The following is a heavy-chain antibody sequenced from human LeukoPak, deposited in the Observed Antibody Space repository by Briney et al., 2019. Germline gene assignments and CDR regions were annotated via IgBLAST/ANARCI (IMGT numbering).Heavy chain of an antibody. CDR2: IIPILGIA. CDR1: GGTFSSYA. V-gene: IGHV1-69*04. CDR3: ATDAYSNYYFDY. D-gene: IGHD4-11*01. J-gene: IGHJ4*02. Sequence: SVKVSCKASGGTFSSYAISWVRQAPGQGLGWMGRIIPILGIANYAQKFQGRVTITADKSTSTAYMELSSLRSEDTAVYYCATDAYSNYYFDYWGQGTLVTVSS.